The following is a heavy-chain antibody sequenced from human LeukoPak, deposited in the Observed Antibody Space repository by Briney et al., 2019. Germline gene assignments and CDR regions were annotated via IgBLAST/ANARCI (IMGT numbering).Heavy chain of an antibody. D-gene: IGHD1-26*01. Sequence: GGSLRLSCAASGFTFNTYAMHWVRQSPGKGLEWVALMSYDGSKKDYADSVKGRFTISRDNSKNTLYLEMNSLRVGDTAVYYCAKRKSGSHFWGDHHDVFDLWGQGTMVTVSS. CDR1: GFTFNTYA. CDR2: MSYDGSKK. V-gene: IGHV3-30*18. CDR3: AKRKSGSHFWGDHHDVFDL. J-gene: IGHJ3*01.